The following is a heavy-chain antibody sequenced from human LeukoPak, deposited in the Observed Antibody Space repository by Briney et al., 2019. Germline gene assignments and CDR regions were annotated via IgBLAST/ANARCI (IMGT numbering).Heavy chain of an antibody. V-gene: IGHV3-9*03. CDR2: ISWNSGSI. Sequence: GGSLRLSCAASGFTFSNHWMHWVRQAPGKGLEWVSGISWNSGSIGYADSVKGRFTISRDNAKNSLYLQMNSLRAEDMALYYCAKDSTNYYGSGSCFDYWGQGTLVTVSS. D-gene: IGHD3-10*01. J-gene: IGHJ4*02. CDR3: AKDSTNYYGSGSCFDY. CDR1: GFTFSNHW.